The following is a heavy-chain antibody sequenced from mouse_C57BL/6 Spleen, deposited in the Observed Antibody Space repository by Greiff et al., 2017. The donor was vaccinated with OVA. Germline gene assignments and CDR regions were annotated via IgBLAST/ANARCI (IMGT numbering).Heavy chain of an antibody. CDR3: ARSYDYDWYFEG. CDR2: IDPSDSYT. V-gene: IGHV1-50*01. D-gene: IGHD2-4*01. J-gene: IGHJ1*03. Sequence: QVQLQQPGAELVKPGASVKLSCKASGYTFTSYWMQWVNQRPGKGLEWIGEIDPSDSYTNYHQKLKGKVTLTVDTASSTASMQLSSLTSEDSAVYYCARSYDYDWYFEGWGTGTTVTVSS. CDR1: GYTFTSYW.